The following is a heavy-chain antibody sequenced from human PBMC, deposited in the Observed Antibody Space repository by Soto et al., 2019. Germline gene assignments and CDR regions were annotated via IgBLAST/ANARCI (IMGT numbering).Heavy chain of an antibody. Sequence: GGSLRLSCAASGFTFSSYAMSWVRQAPGKGLEWVSAISGSGGSTYYADSVKGRFTISRDNSKNTLYLQMNSLRAEDTAVYYCAKAIYKNYYDSSGPDTYGMEVWGQGTTVTVSS. CDR2: ISGSGGST. J-gene: IGHJ6*02. CDR3: AKAIYKNYYDSSGPDTYGMEV. D-gene: IGHD3-22*01. V-gene: IGHV3-23*01. CDR1: GFTFSSYA.